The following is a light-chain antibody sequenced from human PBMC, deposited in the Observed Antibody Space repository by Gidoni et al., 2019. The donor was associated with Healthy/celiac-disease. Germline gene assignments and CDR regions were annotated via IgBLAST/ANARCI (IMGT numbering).Light chain of an antibody. CDR3: QEYNNWWT. Sequence: EIVMTQSPATLSVSPGERATLSCRASQSVSSNLAWYQQKPGQGHRVLIYGASTRATGIPARFRGSGYGTEFTLTISSLQSEDFAVYYCQEYNNWWTFGQGTKVEIK. CDR2: GAS. J-gene: IGKJ1*01. V-gene: IGKV3-15*01. CDR1: QSVSSN.